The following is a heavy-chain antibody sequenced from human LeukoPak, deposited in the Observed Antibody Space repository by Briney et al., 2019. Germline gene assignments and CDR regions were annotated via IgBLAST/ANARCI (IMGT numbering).Heavy chain of an antibody. J-gene: IGHJ4*02. CDR1: GFTFSSYA. V-gene: IGHV3-23*01. D-gene: IGHD1-1*01. CDR2: ISGSDGST. Sequence: GGSLRLSCAASGFTFSSYAMNWVRQAPGKGLEWVSAISGSDGSTYYADSVKGRFTISRDNSKNTLYLQMNSLRAEDTAVYYCARGTPRFPLDYWGQGTLVTVSS. CDR3: ARGTPRFPLDY.